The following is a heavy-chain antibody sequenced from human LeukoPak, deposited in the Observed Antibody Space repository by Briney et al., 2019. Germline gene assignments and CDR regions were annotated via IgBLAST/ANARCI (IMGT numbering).Heavy chain of an antibody. Sequence: SQTLSLTCTVSGGSISSGGYYWSWIRQPPGKGLEWIGYIYHSGSTYYNPSLKSRVTISVDRSKNQFSLKLSSVTAADTAVYYCARGTAATYGFDPWGQGTPVTVSS. CDR2: IYHSGST. CDR3: ARGTAATYGFDP. J-gene: IGHJ5*02. CDR1: GGSISSGGYY. D-gene: IGHD1-26*01. V-gene: IGHV4-30-2*01.